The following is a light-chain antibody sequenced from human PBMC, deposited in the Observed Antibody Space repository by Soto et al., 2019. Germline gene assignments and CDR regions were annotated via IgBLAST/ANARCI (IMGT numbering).Light chain of an antibody. CDR2: EVT. CDR1: SSDVGGYNY. V-gene: IGLV2-14*01. J-gene: IGLJ2*01. CDR3: SSYTSSSTVV. Sequence: QSVLTQPASVSGSPGQSITISCTGASSDVGGYNYVSWYQQHPGKPPKLMIYEVTNRPSGVSNRFSGSKSGNTASLTISGLQAEDEADYYCSSYTSSSTVVFGGGTKLTVL.